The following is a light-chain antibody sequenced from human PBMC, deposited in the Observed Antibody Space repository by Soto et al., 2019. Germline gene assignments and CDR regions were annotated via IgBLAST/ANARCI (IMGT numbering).Light chain of an antibody. Sequence: QSALTQPASVSGSPGQSISISCTGTSTDIGRYKFVSWFQQHPGKAPKLIIFEVSNRPSGISDRFSGFKSANTAYLTISGVQPEDEADYHCSSYTTIKTVVFGGGTKLTVL. V-gene: IGLV2-14*01. CDR3: SSYTTIKTVV. CDR1: STDIGRYKF. J-gene: IGLJ2*01. CDR2: EVS.